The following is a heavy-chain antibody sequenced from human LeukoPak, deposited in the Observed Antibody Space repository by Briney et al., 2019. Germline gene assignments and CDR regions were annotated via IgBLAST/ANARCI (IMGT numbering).Heavy chain of an antibody. J-gene: IGHJ4*02. CDR1: GYFISTGYY. V-gene: IGHV4-38-2*02. CDR3: ASYTRRGYFDWLFHFDY. CDR2: IYQSGNT. D-gene: IGHD3-9*01. Sequence: PSETLSLTCTVSGYFISTGYYWGWIRQPPGKALEWIGSIYQSGNTYYNPSLKSRVTISVDTSKNQFSLKLSSVTAADTAVYYCASYTRRGYFDWLFHFDYWGQGTLVTVSS.